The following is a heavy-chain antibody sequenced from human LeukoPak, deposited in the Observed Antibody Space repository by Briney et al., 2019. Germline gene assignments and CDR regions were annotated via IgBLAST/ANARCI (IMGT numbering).Heavy chain of an antibody. CDR2: ISPYSGDT. CDR1: GYTFSNFG. D-gene: IGHD5-12*01. V-gene: IGHV1-18*01. CDR3: ARESLRPT. Sequence: GASVKVSCKASGYTFSNFGISWVRQAPGQGPEWMGWISPYSGDTNYAQEFQGRISMTTDTSTNTAYMELRSLKSDDTAVYYCARESLRPTWGQGTLVTVSS. J-gene: IGHJ4*02.